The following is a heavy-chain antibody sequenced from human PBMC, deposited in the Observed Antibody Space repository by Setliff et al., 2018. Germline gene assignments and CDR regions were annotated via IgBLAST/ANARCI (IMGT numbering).Heavy chain of an antibody. J-gene: IGHJ6*03. CDR2: VFVDGST. CDR3: TRGRQNYYYMDV. CDR1: GDSISTYY. V-gene: IGHV4-4*07. Sequence: SETLSLTCTVSGDSISTYYWSWIRRPAGKGLEWIGRVFVDGSTNYNPSLKSRVTMSVDTSKNQFSLHLTSMTTADTALYYCTRGRQNYYYMDVWGKGTTVTVSS.